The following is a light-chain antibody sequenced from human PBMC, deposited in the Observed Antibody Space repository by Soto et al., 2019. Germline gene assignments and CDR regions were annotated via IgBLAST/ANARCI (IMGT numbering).Light chain of an antibody. CDR2: EVT. J-gene: IGLJ1*01. Sequence: QSALTQPASVSGSPGQSITISCTGTTNDIGGYKYVSWYQQHPGKAPKLIIFEVTNRPSGVSNRFSGSKSGNTASLTISGLQAEDEADFYCSSYTSYSPYVFGTGTKLTVL. V-gene: IGLV2-14*01. CDR1: TNDIGGYKY. CDR3: SSYTSYSPYV.